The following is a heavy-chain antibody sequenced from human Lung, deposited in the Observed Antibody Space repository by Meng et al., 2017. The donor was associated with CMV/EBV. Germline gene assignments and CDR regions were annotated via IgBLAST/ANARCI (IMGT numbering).Heavy chain of an antibody. CDR1: GFTFSDYY. D-gene: IGHD1-26*01. V-gene: IGHV3-11*01. Sequence: SLKISCAASGFTFSDYYMSWIRQAPGKGLEWVSYISSSGSTIYYADSVKGRFTISRDNAKNSLYLQMNSLRAEDTAVYYCASHRYSGSYYPPAWFDPWGQGTXVTVSS. CDR2: ISSSGSTI. CDR3: ASHRYSGSYYPPAWFDP. J-gene: IGHJ5*02.